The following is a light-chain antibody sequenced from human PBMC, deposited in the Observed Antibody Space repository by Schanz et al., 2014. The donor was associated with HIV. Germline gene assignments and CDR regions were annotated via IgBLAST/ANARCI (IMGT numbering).Light chain of an antibody. J-gene: IGKJ4*01. CDR3: QYFGNSGGT. CDR2: WAS. Sequence: DIVMTQSPDSLAVSLGGRATINCKSSQTVLYSSNNKNYLAWYQQKPGQPPKLLIYWASTRESGVPDRFSGSGSGTDFTLTISSLEPEDFAVYYCQYFGNSGGTFGGGTKVEIK. V-gene: IGKV4-1*01. CDR1: QTVLYSSNNKNY.